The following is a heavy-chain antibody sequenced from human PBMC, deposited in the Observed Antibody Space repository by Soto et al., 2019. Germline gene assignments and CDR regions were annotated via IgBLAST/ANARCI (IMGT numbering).Heavy chain of an antibody. D-gene: IGHD1-26*01. CDR3: ESSSHIGAFDY. Sequence: GGSLRLSCAASGFTFSSYSMNWVRQAPGKGLEWVSSISSSSSYIYYADSVKGRFTISRDNAKNSLYLQMNSLRAEDTAVYYYESSSHIGAFDYWGQGPLGTASS. CDR2: ISSSSSYI. J-gene: IGHJ4*02. V-gene: IGHV3-21*01. CDR1: GFTFSSYS.